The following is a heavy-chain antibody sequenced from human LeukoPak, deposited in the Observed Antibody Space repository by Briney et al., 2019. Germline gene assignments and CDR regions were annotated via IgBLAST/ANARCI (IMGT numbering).Heavy chain of an antibody. Sequence: GGSLRLSCAASGFTVSSNYMSWVRQAPGKGLEWVSVIYSGGSTYYADSVKGRFIISRDNSKNTLYLQMNSLRAEDTAVYYCARGAGRCSSTSCYTYGMDVWGQGTTVTVSS. V-gene: IGHV3-53*01. CDR2: IYSGGST. CDR3: ARGAGRCSSTSCYTYGMDV. J-gene: IGHJ6*02. CDR1: GFTVSSNY. D-gene: IGHD2-2*02.